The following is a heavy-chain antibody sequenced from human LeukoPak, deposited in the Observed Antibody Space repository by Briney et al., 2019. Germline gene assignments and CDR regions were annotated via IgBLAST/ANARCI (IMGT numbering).Heavy chain of an antibody. V-gene: IGHV3-66*03. J-gene: IGHJ4*02. CDR1: GFTLSSNY. D-gene: IGHD4-23*01. CDR2: IYSWGST. CDR3: AREPTTVVTRGWNYYFDY. Sequence: GGSLRLSCAASGFTLSSNYMSWVRQAPGKGLDWVSVIYSWGSTYYTDCVKGRFTLSRDNSKNPLYLQMNSLRAEDTAVYYCAREPTTVVTRGWNYYFDYWGQGTLVTVSS.